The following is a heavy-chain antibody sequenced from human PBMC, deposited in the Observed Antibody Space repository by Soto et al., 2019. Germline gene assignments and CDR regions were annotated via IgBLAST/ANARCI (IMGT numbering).Heavy chain of an antibody. J-gene: IGHJ5*02. CDR2: IIPIFGTA. D-gene: IGHD2-15*01. CDR1: GGTFSSYA. Sequence: QVQLVQSGAEVKKPGSSVKVSCKASGGTFSSYAISWVRQAPGQGLEWMGGIIPIFGTANYAQKFQGRVTITADESTSTADMELSSLRSEDTAVYYCAGGYCSGGSCYSNWFDPWGQGTLVTVSS. CDR3: AGGYCSGGSCYSNWFDP. V-gene: IGHV1-69*12.